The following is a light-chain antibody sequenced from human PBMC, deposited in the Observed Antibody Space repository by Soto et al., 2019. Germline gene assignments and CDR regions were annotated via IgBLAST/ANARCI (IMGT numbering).Light chain of an antibody. Sequence: QSVLTQPPSVSAAPGQKVTISCSGSSSNIGKNYVSWYQQFPGTAPKILIYDNNQRPSAIPDQFSGSKSGTSATLGITGLQTGDEADDYCGTWDSSLSAVVFGGGTKVTVL. V-gene: IGLV1-51*01. J-gene: IGLJ3*02. CDR3: GTWDSSLSAVV. CDR2: DNN. CDR1: SSNIGKNY.